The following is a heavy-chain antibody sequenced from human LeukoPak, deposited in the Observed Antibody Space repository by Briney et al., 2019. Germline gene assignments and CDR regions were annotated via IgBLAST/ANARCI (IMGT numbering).Heavy chain of an antibody. Sequence: GASVKVSCKASGYTFTGYYMHWVRQAPGQGLEWMGWINPNSGGTNYAQKFQGRVTMTRDTSISTAYMELSRLRSDDTAVYYCARSGRTVHYDFWSGCREFDYWGQGTLVTVSS. CDR3: ARSGRTVHYDFWSGCREFDY. J-gene: IGHJ4*02. CDR2: INPNSGGT. V-gene: IGHV1-2*02. CDR1: GYTFTGYY. D-gene: IGHD3-3*01.